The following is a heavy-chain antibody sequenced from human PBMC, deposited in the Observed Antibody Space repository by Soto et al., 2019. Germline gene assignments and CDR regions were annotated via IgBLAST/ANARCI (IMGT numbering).Heavy chain of an antibody. CDR3: GRHAPHHDWLDP. CDR2: VNYSGLT. V-gene: IGHV4-39*01. J-gene: IGHJ5*02. Sequence: KTSETLSLTCTVSCDSFTSSNYYWGWIRQPPGKGLEWIAIVNYSGLTYYNPSLKSRVTISADTSKNQFSLKLSSVTAADTARYYCGRHAPHHDWLDPWGPGTLVTVSS. CDR1: CDSFTSSNYY.